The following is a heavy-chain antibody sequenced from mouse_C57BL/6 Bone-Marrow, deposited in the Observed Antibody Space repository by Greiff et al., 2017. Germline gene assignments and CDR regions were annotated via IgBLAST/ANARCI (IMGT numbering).Heavy chain of an antibody. J-gene: IGHJ4*01. V-gene: IGHV1-53*01. CDR1: GYTFTSYW. Sequence: QVQLQQPGTELVKPGASVKLSCKASGYTFTSYWMHWVKQRPGQGLEWIGQIYPGDGDTNYNGKFKGKATLTADKSSSTAYMQLSSLTSEDSAVYFCEVNARDYWGQGTSVTVSS. D-gene: IGHD2-1*01. CDR2: IYPGDGDT. CDR3: EVNARDY.